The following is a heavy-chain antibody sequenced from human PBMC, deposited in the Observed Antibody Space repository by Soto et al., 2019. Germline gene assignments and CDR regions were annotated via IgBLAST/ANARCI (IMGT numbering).Heavy chain of an antibody. V-gene: IGHV3-21*04. CDR1: GFTFSSYS. CDR3: AKWVTKVIYYYYYMDV. CDR2: ISSSSSYI. Sequence: PGGSLRLSCAASGFTFSSYSMNWVRQAPGKGLEWVSSISSSSSYIYYADTVKGRFTISRDNAKNSLYLQMNSLRAEDTAVYYCAKWVTKVIYYYYYMDVWGKGTTVTVSS. J-gene: IGHJ6*03. D-gene: IGHD4-17*01.